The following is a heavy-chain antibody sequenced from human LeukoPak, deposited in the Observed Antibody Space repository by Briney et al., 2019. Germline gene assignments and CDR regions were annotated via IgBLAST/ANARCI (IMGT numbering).Heavy chain of an antibody. CDR1: GGSFSGYY. CDR2: INHSGST. J-gene: IGHJ4*02. CDR3: ARGPVPLAYGDYGLFDY. V-gene: IGHV4-34*01. Sequence: ETLSLTCAVYGGSFSGYYWSWIRQPPGKGLEWIGEINHSGSTNYNPSLKSRVTISVDTSKNQFSLKLSSVTAADTAVYYCARGPVPLAYGDYGLFDYWGQGTLVTVSS. D-gene: IGHD4-17*01.